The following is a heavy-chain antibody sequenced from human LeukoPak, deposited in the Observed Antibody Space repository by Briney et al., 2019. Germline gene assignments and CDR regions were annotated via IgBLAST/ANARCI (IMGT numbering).Heavy chain of an antibody. CDR1: GDSISSYY. CDR2: IYYSGST. Sequence: SETLSLTCTVSGDSISSYYWSWIRQPPGKRLEWIGHIYYSGSTNYNPSLKSRVTISVDTSKNQFSLKLSSVTAADTAVYYCASRSSISSGYQDTLYYFDSWGQGTLVTVSS. CDR3: ASRSSISSGYQDTLYYFDS. D-gene: IGHD3-3*01. J-gene: IGHJ4*02. V-gene: IGHV4-59*01.